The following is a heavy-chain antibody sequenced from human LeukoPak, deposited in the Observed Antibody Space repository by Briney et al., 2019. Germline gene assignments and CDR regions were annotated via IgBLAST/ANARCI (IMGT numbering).Heavy chain of an antibody. Sequence: GGSLRLSCAASGFTFSSYGMHWVRQAPGKGLEWVAVISYDGSNKYYADSVKGRFTISRDNSKNTLYLQMNSLRAEDTAVYYCAKVNSGSYESDAFDIWGQGTMVTVSS. CDR2: ISYDGSNK. CDR1: GFTFSSYG. D-gene: IGHD1-26*01. CDR3: AKVNSGSYESDAFDI. J-gene: IGHJ3*02. V-gene: IGHV3-30*18.